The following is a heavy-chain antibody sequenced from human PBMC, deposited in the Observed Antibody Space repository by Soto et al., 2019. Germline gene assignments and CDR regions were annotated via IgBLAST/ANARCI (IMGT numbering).Heavy chain of an antibody. CDR3: AKDLSDYYGSGSYADVNWFDP. J-gene: IGHJ5*02. CDR2: ISGSGGST. V-gene: IGHV3-23*01. Sequence: PGGSLRLSCAASGFTFSSYAMSWVRQAPGKGLEWVSAISGSGGSTYYADSVKGRFTISRDNSKNTLYLQMNSLRAEDTAVYYCAKDLSDYYGSGSYADVNWFDPWGQGTLVTVS. CDR1: GFTFSSYA. D-gene: IGHD3-10*01.